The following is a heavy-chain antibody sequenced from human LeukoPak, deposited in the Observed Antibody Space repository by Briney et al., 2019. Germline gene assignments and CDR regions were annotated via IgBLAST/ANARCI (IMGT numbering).Heavy chain of an antibody. V-gene: IGHV4-39*01. CDR3: ARSGNWFDP. CDR1: GGSMTSSSYY. J-gene: IGHJ5*02. Sequence: PSETLSLTCSVSGGSMTSSSYYWGWIRQPPGKGLEWIGSTYYSGSTYYNPSLKSRVTISVDTSKKQFFLKLSSVTAADTAVYYRARSGNWFDPWGQGTLVIVSS. CDR2: TYYSGST.